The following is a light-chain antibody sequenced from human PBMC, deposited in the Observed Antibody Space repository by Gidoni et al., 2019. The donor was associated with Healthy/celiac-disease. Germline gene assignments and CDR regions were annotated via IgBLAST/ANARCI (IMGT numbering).Light chain of an antibody. V-gene: IGKV4-1*01. Sequence: DIVMTQSPDSLAVSLGERATINCKSSQSVSYSSNNKNYLAWYQRKPGQPPKLLIYWASTRESGVPDRFSGSGSGTDFTLTNSSLQAEDVAVYYCQQYYSIPFTFGPGTKVDIK. CDR3: QQYYSIPFT. CDR1: QSVSYSSNNKNY. CDR2: WAS. J-gene: IGKJ3*01.